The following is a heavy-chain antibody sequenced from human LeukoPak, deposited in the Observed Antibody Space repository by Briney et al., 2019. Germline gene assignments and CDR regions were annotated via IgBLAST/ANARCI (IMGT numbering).Heavy chain of an antibody. CDR2: ISAYNGNT. CDR3: AREGWGTYSSGPYYFDY. CDR1: GYTFTRYG. Sequence: GASVKVSCKASGYTFTRYGICWVRQAPGQGLEWMGWISAYNGNTNYAQKVQGRVTMTTDTSTSTAYMELRSLRSDDTAVYYCAREGWGTYSSGPYYFDYWGLGTLVTVSS. D-gene: IGHD6-19*01. J-gene: IGHJ4*02. V-gene: IGHV1-18*04.